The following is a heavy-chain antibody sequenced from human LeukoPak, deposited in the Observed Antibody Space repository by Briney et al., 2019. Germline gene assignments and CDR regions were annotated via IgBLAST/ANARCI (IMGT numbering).Heavy chain of an antibody. CDR1: VYTFTGYY. D-gene: IGHD2-2*01. Sequence: ASVKVSCKASVYTFTGYYMHWVRQAPGQGLEWMGWINPNSGGTNYAQKFQGRVTMTRDTSISTAYMELSRLRSDDTAVYYCARRGYCSSTSCYDYWGQGTLVTVSS. CDR2: INPNSGGT. J-gene: IGHJ4*02. CDR3: ARRGYCSSTSCYDY. V-gene: IGHV1-2*02.